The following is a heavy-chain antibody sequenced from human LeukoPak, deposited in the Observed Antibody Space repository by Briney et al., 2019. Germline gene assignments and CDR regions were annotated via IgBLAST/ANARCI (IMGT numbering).Heavy chain of an antibody. V-gene: IGHV4-61*02. Sequence: SQTLSLTCTVSGGSISSGSYYWSWIRQPAGKGLEWIGRIYTSGSTNYNPSLKSRVTISVDTSKNQFSLKLSSVTAADTAVYYCARDSGDYDILTGYHYNWFDPWGQGTLVTVSS. J-gene: IGHJ5*02. D-gene: IGHD3-9*01. CDR2: IYTSGST. CDR3: ARDSGDYDILTGYHYNWFDP. CDR1: GGSISSGSYY.